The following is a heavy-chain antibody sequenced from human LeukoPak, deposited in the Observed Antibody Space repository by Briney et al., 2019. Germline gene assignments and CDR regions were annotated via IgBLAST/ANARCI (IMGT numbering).Heavy chain of an antibody. CDR2: IKQDGSEK. D-gene: IGHD3-3*01. CDR3: ARAVNYDFWSGPDTSYFDY. J-gene: IGHJ4*02. Sequence: GGSLRLSCAASGFTFSSYWMSWVRQAPGKGLEWVANIKQDGSEKYYVDSVKGRFTISRDNAKNSLYLQMNSLRAEDTAVYYCARAVNYDFWSGPDTSYFDYWGQGTLVTVSS. CDR1: GFTFSSYW. V-gene: IGHV3-7*04.